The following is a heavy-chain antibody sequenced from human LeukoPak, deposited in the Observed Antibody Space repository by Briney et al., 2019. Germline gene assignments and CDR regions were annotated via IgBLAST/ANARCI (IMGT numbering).Heavy chain of an antibody. D-gene: IGHD3-3*01. V-gene: IGHV1-2*06. CDR2: INPNSGGT. CDR3: ARAVNYDFWSGSGNWFDP. CDR1: GYTFTGYY. J-gene: IGHJ5*02. Sequence: ASVKVSCKASGYTFTGYYMHWVRQAPGQGLEWMGRINPNSGGTNYAQKFQGRVTMTRDTSISTAYMALSRLRSDDTAVYYCARAVNYDFWSGSGNWFDPWGQGTLVTVSS.